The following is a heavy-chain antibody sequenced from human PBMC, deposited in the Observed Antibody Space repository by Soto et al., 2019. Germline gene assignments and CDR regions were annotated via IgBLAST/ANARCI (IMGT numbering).Heavy chain of an antibody. Sequence: GESLKISCKGSGYSFTSYWIGWVRQMPGKGLEWMGIIYPGDSDTRYSPSFQGQVTISADKSISTAYLQWSSLKASDTAMYYCARSSVAGTWSYYYGMDVWGQGTTVTV. CDR2: IYPGDSDT. CDR3: ARSSVAGTWSYYYGMDV. J-gene: IGHJ6*02. V-gene: IGHV5-51*01. CDR1: GYSFTSYW. D-gene: IGHD6-19*01.